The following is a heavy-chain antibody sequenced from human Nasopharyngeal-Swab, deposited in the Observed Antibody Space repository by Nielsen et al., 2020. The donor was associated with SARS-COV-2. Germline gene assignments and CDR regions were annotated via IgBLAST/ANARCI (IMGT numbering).Heavy chain of an antibody. D-gene: IGHD2-2*01. Sequence: SETLSLTCTVSGGSISSYYWSWIRQPPGKGLEWIGYIYYSGSTNYNPSLKSRVTISVDTSKNQFSLKLSSVTAADTAVYYCARDALKDKGYCSSTSCPNWFDPWGQGTLVTVSS. CDR1: GGSISSYY. CDR3: ARDALKDKGYCSSTSCPNWFDP. V-gene: IGHV4-59*12. CDR2: IYYSGST. J-gene: IGHJ5*02.